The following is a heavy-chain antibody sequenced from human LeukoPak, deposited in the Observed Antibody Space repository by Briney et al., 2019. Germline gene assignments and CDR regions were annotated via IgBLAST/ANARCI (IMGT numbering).Heavy chain of an antibody. CDR2: IYYSGST. J-gene: IGHJ6*03. V-gene: IGHV4-59*12. D-gene: IGHD4-11*01. Sequence: SETLSLTCTVSGGSISSYYWSWIRQPPGKGLEWIGYIYYSGSTNYNPSLKSRVTISVDTSKNQFSLKLSSVTATDTAVYYCARDDYSNHRYMDVWGKGTTVTVSS. CDR1: GGSISSYY. CDR3: ARDDYSNHRYMDV.